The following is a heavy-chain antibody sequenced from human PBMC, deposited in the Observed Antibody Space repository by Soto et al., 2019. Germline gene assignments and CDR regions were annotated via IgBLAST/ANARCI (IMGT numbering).Heavy chain of an antibody. Sequence: EVQLVESGGGLVKPGGSLRLSCAASGFPFTNAWMSWVRQAPGKGLEWVGRIKSKADGGTTYYAAPVKGRFTISRDDSKTPLYLQMNSLKTEDTAVYSCTTVYSNSEHFFDHWGQGTLVSVSS. CDR1: GFPFTNAW. D-gene: IGHD2-21*01. CDR3: TTVYSNSEHFFDH. CDR2: IKSKADGGTT. J-gene: IGHJ4*02. V-gene: IGHV3-15*01.